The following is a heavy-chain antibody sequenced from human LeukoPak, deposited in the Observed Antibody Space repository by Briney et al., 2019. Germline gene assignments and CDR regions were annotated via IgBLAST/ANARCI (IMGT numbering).Heavy chain of an antibody. CDR3: ARFFCGDSSGKNFDY. J-gene: IGHJ4*02. CDR2: MNPNSGNT. V-gene: IGHV1-8*01. D-gene: IGHD3-22*01. CDR1: GYTFTSYD. Sequence: APVKVSFKASGYTFTSYDINWVRQAPGQGLEWMGWMNPNSGNTGYAQKFQGRVTMTRNTSISTAYMELSSLRSEDTAVYYCARFFCGDSSGKNFDYWGQGTLVTVSS.